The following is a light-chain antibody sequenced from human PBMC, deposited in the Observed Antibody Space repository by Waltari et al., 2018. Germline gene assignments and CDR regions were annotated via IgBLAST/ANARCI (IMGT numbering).Light chain of an antibody. Sequence: DIVMTQSPDSLAVSLGERATINCKSSQSVLYSSKNNNFLAWYQQKPGQPPKLLLYWASTRESGVPDRFSGSGSGTDFTLTISSLQAEDVAVYFCQQYYSTPPTFGQGTKLEIK. CDR2: WAS. J-gene: IGKJ2*01. CDR1: QSVLYSSKNNNF. CDR3: QQYYSTPPT. V-gene: IGKV4-1*01.